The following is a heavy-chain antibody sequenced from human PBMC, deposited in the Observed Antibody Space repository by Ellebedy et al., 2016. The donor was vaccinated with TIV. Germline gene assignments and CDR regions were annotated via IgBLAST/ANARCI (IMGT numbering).Heavy chain of an antibody. V-gene: IGHV5-51*01. D-gene: IGHD5-24*01. CDR3: ARRKRGLQLRVRLDAFDI. CDR1: GYSFTNYW. J-gene: IGHJ3*02. CDR2: IYPGDSAT. Sequence: GESLKISCKGSGYSFTNYWIGWVRQMRGTVLEWMGLIYPGDSATRYSPSFQGQVTISADKSISTAYLQWSRMKASDTAMYYCARRKRGLQLRVRLDAFDIWGQGTMVTVSS.